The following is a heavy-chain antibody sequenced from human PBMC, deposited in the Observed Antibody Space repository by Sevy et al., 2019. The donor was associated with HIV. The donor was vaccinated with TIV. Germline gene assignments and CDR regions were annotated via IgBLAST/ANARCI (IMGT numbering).Heavy chain of an antibody. CDR1: GGTFSSYA. CDR3: ARAPPQWELLGYYFDY. D-gene: IGHD1-26*01. Sequence: ASVKVSCKASGGTFSSYAISWVRQAPGQGLEWMGGITPIFGTANYAQKFQGRVTITADESTSTAYMELSSLRSEDTAAYYCARAPPQWELLGYYFDYWGQGTLVTVSS. V-gene: IGHV1-69*13. CDR2: ITPIFGTA. J-gene: IGHJ4*02.